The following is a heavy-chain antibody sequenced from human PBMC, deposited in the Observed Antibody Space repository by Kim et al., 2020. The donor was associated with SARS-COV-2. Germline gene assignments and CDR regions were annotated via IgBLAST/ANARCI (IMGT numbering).Heavy chain of an antibody. J-gene: IGHJ2*01. CDR1: GGSISSSSYY. CDR2: IYYSGST. Sequence: SETLSLTCTVSGGSISSSSYYWGWIRQPPGKGLEWIGSIYYSGSTYYNPSLKSRVTISVDTSKNQFSLKLSSVTAADTAVYYCARDRTRLTGYYLYPPGWYFDLWGRGTLVTVSS. D-gene: IGHD3-9*01. CDR3: ARDRTRLTGYYLYPPGWYFDL. V-gene: IGHV4-39*07.